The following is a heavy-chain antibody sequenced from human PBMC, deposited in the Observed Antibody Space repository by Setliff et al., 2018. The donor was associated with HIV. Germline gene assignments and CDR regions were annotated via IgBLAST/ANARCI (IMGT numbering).Heavy chain of an antibody. CDR3: ARDWVDTAMADDY. V-gene: IGHV3-48*01. CDR1: GFPFTSFS. D-gene: IGHD5-18*01. Sequence: PGGSLRLSCAASGFPFTSFSINWVRQAPGKGLEWVSRIYDSSTIYYADSVKGRFTISRDNAKNSLYLQMNSLRAEDTAVYYCARDWVDTAMADDYWGQGTLVTVSS. J-gene: IGHJ4*02. CDR2: IYDSSTI.